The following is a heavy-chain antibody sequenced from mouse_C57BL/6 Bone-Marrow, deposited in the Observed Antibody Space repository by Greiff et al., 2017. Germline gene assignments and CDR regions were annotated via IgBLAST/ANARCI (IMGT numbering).Heavy chain of an antibody. J-gene: IGHJ2*01. D-gene: IGHD1-1*01. CDR3: TRRKYYGSRRGYYFDY. CDR2: ISSGGDYI. V-gene: IGHV5-9-1*02. CDR1: GFTFSSYA. Sequence: DVQLVESGEGLVKPGGSLKLSCAASGFTFSSYAMSWVRQTPEKRLEWVAYISSGGDYIYYADTVKGRFTISRDNARNTLYLQMSSLKSEDTAMYYCTRRKYYGSRRGYYFDYWGQGTTLTVSS.